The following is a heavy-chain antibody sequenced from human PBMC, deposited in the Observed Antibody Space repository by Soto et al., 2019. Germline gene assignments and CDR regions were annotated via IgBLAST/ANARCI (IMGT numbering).Heavy chain of an antibody. V-gene: IGHV1-18*01. D-gene: IGHD2-15*01. Sequence: QVQLVQSGSEVKKPGASVKVSCKASGYTFTSYGISWVRQAPGQGLEWMGWISAYNGNTNSAQKLQGRVTMTTDTSTSTDYLSLNILRSDDTALYYCASMSVVDPDIDVYSYYGMDVWGQGTTVTVSS. J-gene: IGHJ6*02. CDR3: ASMSVVDPDIDVYSYYGMDV. CDR2: ISAYNGNT. CDR1: GYTFTSYG.